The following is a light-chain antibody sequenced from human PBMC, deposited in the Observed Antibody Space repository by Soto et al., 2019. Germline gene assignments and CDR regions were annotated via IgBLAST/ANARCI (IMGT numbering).Light chain of an antibody. CDR1: KLGDKY. J-gene: IGLJ2*01. V-gene: IGLV3-1*01. CDR2: QDS. CDR3: QAWDSSTLVV. Sequence: SYELTQPPSVSVSPGETASITCSGGKLGDKYACWYQQKPGQSPVLVIYQDSKRPSGIPERFSGSNSGNTATLTISGTQAMYEADYYCQAWDSSTLVVFGGGTKLAVL.